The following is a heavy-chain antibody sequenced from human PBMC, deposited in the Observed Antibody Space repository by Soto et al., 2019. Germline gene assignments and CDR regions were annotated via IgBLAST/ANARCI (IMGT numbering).Heavy chain of an antibody. D-gene: IGHD3-9*01. CDR2: IIPIFGTA. Sequence: QVQLVQSGAAVKKPGSSVKVSCKASGGTFSSYAISWVRQAPGQGLEWMGGIIPIFGTANYAQKFQGRVTITADESTRPAYMELSSLRSEDTAVYYCASGEGYFDYYGMDVWGQGTTVTVSS. CDR3: ASGEGYFDYYGMDV. V-gene: IGHV1-69*01. CDR1: GGTFSSYA. J-gene: IGHJ6*02.